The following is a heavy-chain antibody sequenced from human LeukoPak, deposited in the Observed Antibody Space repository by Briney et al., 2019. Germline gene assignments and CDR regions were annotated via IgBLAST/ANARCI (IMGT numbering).Heavy chain of an antibody. CDR2: ISSSSSYI. D-gene: IGHD1-26*01. CDR3: ARVSYTIGGAFDI. J-gene: IGHJ3*02. CDR1: GFTFSSYS. Sequence: GGSLRLSCAASGFTFSSYSMNWVRQAPGKGLEWVSSISSSSSYIYYADSVKGRFTISRDNAKNTLYLQMNSLRAEDTAVYYCARVSYTIGGAFDIWGQGTMVTVSS. V-gene: IGHV3-21*01.